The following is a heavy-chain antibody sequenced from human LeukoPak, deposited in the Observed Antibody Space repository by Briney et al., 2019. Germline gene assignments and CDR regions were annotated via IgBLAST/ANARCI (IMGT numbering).Heavy chain of an antibody. V-gene: IGHV3-23*01. CDR2: SVSGTNT. D-gene: IGHD1-26*01. Sequence: QPGGSLRLSCAASRFTFSSNAMHWLRQAPGKGLEWVSSVSGTNTYYANSVKGRFTISGDNSKNTLSLQMNSLRAEDTAVYYCARVWANNYFDLWGQGIPVTVSS. CDR1: RFTFSSNA. CDR3: ARVWANNYFDL. J-gene: IGHJ4*02.